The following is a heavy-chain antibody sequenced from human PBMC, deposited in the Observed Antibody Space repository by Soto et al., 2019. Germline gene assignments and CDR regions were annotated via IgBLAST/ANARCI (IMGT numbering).Heavy chain of an antibody. Sequence: ETLSLTCAVYGGSFSGYYWSWIRQPPGKGLEWIGEINHSGSTNYNPSLKSRVTISVDTSKNQFSLKLSSVTAADTAVYYCARRYCSGGSCRERFDYWGQGTLVTVSS. J-gene: IGHJ4*02. CDR1: GGSFSGYY. D-gene: IGHD2-15*01. V-gene: IGHV4-34*01. CDR3: ARRYCSGGSCRERFDY. CDR2: INHSGST.